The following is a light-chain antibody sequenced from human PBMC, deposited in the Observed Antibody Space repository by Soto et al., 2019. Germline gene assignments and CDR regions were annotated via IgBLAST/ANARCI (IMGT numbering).Light chain of an antibody. J-gene: IGKJ3*01. V-gene: IGKV3-20*01. CDR3: HQFASTPLDT. Sequence: EIVLTQSPGTLSLSPGERATLSCRASQTISSSFLAWYKQKPGHAPRLLIYRASRRDPGIPDRFSGSGSWPDFTLTISRLEPEDFAVYYWHQFASTPLDTFGPVTKVEIK. CDR2: RAS. CDR1: QTISSSF.